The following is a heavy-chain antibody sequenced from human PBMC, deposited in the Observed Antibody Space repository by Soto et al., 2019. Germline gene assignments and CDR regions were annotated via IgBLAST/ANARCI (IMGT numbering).Heavy chain of an antibody. D-gene: IGHD3-10*01. CDR3: ARDPPYYYGSGSYYNDPYYYYGIDV. CDR2: MNPNSGNT. J-gene: IGHJ6*02. V-gene: IGHV1-8*01. Sequence: QVQLVQSGAEVKKPGASVKVSCKASGYTFTSYDINWVRQATGQGLEWMGWMNPNSGNTGYAQKFEGRVTMTSNTSIRTAYMELSSLRSEDTAVYYCARDPPYYYGSGSYYNDPYYYYGIDVWGQGTTVTVSS. CDR1: GYTFTSYD.